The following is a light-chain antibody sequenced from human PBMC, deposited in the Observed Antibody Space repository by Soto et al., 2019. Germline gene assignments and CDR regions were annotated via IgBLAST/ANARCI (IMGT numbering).Light chain of an antibody. CDR1: SSDVGGYNY. CDR3: SSYTSSSTLEV. V-gene: IGLV2-14*01. Sequence: QSVLTQPASVSGSPGQSITISCTGTSSDVGGYNYVSWYQQHPGKAPKLMIYEVSNRPSGLSNRFSGSKSGNTASLTISGLQAGDEADYYCSSYTSSSTLEVFGGGTKLTVL. CDR2: EVS. J-gene: IGLJ3*02.